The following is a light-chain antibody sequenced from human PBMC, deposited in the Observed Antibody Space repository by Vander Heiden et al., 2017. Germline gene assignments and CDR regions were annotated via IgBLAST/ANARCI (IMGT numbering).Light chain of an antibody. J-gene: IGKJ2*01. CDR3: MQGTHWPYT. Sequence: AVMTQYQLSLPVTLGQPASISCRSSQSLVYSDGNTYLNWFHQRPGQSPRRLIYKVSNRDSGVPDRFSGNVSGTDFILRISRVEAEDVGVYYCMQGTHWPYTFGQGTNLEIK. CDR2: KVS. V-gene: IGKV2-30*01. CDR1: QSLVYSDGNTY.